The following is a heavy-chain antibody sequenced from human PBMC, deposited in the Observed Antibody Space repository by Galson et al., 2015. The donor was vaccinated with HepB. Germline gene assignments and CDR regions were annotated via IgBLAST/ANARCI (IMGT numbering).Heavy chain of an antibody. CDR3: ARRADWSYFDY. D-gene: IGHD3-9*01. CDR2: IYYSGST. V-gene: IGHV4-39*01. CDR1: GGSISSSTYY. Sequence: TLSLTCTVSGGSISSSTYYWGWIRQPPGKGLEWIASIYYSGSTYFNPSLKSRVTISVDTSKNQFSLSLSSVTAADTAVYYCARRADWSYFDYWGQGTLVTVSS. J-gene: IGHJ4*02.